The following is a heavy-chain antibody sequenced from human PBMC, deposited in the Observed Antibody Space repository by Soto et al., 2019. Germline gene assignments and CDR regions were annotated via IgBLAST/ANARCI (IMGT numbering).Heavy chain of an antibody. CDR2: IYWDDDQ. CDR1: GFSLTTTSMG. D-gene: IGHD4-17*01. J-gene: IGHJ4*02. V-gene: IGHV2-5*02. CDR3: AHAGDYDLLSFDH. Sequence: QITLKESGPPLVRPAQTLTLTCAFSGFSLTTTSMGVAWIRQPPGKALAWLALIYWDDDQRYSPSLKDRLTISKDTSRSRVVLTISNVNPEDTGTYFCAHAGDYDLLSFDHWGPGTLVTVSS.